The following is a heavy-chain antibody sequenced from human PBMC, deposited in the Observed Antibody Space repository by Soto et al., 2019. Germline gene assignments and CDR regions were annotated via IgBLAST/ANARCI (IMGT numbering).Heavy chain of an antibody. J-gene: IGHJ6*03. Sequence: GGSLRLSCAASGFTFSSYGMHWVRQAPGKGLEWVAVISYDGSNKYYADSVKGRFTISRDNSKNTLYLQMNSLRAEDTAVYYCAKDSVLPADHDYYYYMDVWGKGTTVTVSS. CDR3: AKDSVLPADHDYYYYMDV. CDR1: GFTFSSYG. D-gene: IGHD2-2*01. V-gene: IGHV3-30*18. CDR2: ISYDGSNK.